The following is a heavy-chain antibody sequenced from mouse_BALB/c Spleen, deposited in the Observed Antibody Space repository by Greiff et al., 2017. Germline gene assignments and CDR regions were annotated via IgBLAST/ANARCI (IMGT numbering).Heavy chain of an antibody. V-gene: IGHV1-84*02. Sequence: QVQLKQSGPELVKPGASVKISCKASGYTFTDYYINWVKQTPGQGLEWIGWIYPGSGNTKYNEKFKGKATLTVDTSSSTAYMQLSSLTSEDTAVYFCARRDYGSSYDYWGQGTTLTVSS. CDR2: IYPGSGNT. J-gene: IGHJ2*01. D-gene: IGHD1-1*01. CDR3: ARRDYGSSYDY. CDR1: GYTFTDYY.